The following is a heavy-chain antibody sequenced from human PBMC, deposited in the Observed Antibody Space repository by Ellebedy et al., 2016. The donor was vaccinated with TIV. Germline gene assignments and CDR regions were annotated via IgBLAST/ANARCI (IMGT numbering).Heavy chain of an antibody. CDR3: GRSGYGSGWSFDY. V-gene: IGHV3-21*04. J-gene: IGHJ4*02. Sequence: GESPKISCSGSGFIFSNYSMNCVRQAPGKGLEWVASITASSSHMFYADSVKGRFTISRDNAKNSLYLQMNSLRAEDTAVYYCGRSGYGSGWSFDYWGQGTLVTVSS. CDR2: ITASSSHM. CDR1: GFIFSNYS. D-gene: IGHD6-19*01.